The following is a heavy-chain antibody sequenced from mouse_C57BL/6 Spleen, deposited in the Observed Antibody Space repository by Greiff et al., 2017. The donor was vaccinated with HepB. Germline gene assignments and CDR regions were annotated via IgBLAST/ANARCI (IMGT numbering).Heavy chain of an antibody. Sequence: EVMLVESGAELVRPGASVKLSCTASGFNIKDDYMHWVKQRPEQGLEWIGWIDPENGDTEYASKFQGKATITADTSSNTAYLQLSSLTSEDTAVYYCTRGLRADYFDYWGQGTTLTVSS. CDR1: GFNIKDDY. CDR2: IDPENGDT. V-gene: IGHV14-4*01. J-gene: IGHJ2*01. CDR3: TRGLRADYFDY. D-gene: IGHD2-4*01.